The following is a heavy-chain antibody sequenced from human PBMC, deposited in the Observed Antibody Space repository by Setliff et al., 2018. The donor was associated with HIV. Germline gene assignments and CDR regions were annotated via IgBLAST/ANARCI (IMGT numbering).Heavy chain of an antibody. Sequence: SETLSLTCTVSGGSISSDAYYWSWIRQPPGEGLEWIGYIFYSGSTNYNPSLKSRVTISLDTSKNQFSLKLTSVTAADTAVYYCASAGSGTRAPPRYWGQGTLVTVSS. J-gene: IGHJ4*02. CDR2: IFYSGST. D-gene: IGHD1-1*01. CDR3: ASAGSGTRAPPRY. V-gene: IGHV4-61*08. CDR1: GGSISSDAYY.